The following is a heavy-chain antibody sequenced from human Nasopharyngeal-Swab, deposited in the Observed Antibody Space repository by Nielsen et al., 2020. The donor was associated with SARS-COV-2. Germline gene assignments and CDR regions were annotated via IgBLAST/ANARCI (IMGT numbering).Heavy chain of an antibody. CDR1: GFTFTSSA. Sequence: SVKVSCKASGFTFTSSAVQWVRQARGQRLEWIGWIVVGSGYTTYEQKFQERVTITRDMSTSTAYMEVSSLRSEDTAVYFCAADLQTTKAHWYFDLWGRGTLVTVSS. CDR2: IVVGSGYT. V-gene: IGHV1-58*01. J-gene: IGHJ2*01. D-gene: IGHD1/OR15-1a*01. CDR3: AADLQTTKAHWYFDL.